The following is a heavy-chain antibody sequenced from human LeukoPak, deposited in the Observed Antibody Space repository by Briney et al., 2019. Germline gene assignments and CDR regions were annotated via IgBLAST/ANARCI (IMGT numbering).Heavy chain of an antibody. D-gene: IGHD6-13*01. CDR2: IWYDGSYE. CDR1: GFTFSTYG. J-gene: IGHJ6*03. V-gene: IGHV3-33*06. Sequence: PGRSLRLSCAASGFTFSTYGMHWVRQAPGKGLEWVTLIWYDGSYENYADSVKGRFTISRDNSKNTLFLRMNSLRAEDTAVYYCAKDWGLASPYYFMDVWGKGTTVTVSS. CDR3: AKDWGLASPYYFMDV.